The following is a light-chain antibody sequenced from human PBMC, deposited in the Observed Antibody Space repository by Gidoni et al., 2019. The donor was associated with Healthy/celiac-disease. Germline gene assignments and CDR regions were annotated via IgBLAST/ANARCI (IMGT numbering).Light chain of an antibody. CDR1: QSVSSY. J-gene: IGKJ3*01. CDR3: QQRSNWPPEFT. Sequence: EIVLTQSPAPLSLSPGERATLPCRASQSVSSYLAWYQQKPGQAPRLLIYDASNRATGIPARFSGSGSGTDFTLTISSLEPEDFAVYYCQQRSNWPPEFTFGPGTKVDIK. V-gene: IGKV3-11*01. CDR2: DAS.